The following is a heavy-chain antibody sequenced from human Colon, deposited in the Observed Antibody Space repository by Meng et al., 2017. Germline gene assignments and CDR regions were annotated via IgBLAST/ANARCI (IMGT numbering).Heavy chain of an antibody. V-gene: IGHV4-4*02. CDR2: IDLGGTP. CDR3: ARHGGWHFDY. J-gene: IGHJ4*02. D-gene: IGHD6-19*01. Sequence: QLRVRGSGAGLVGPSGTLSLTCAVSGGSISSYNWWSWVRQPPGKGLEWIGQIDLGGTPYYNPSLESRVIMSLDKSKNQLSLRLTSVAAADTAVYYCARHGGWHFDYWGQGALVTVSS. CDR1: GGSISSYNW.